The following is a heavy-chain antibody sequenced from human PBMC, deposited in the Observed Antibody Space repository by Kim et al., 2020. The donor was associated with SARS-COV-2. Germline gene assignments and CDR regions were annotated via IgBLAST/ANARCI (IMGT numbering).Heavy chain of an antibody. D-gene: IGHD3-22*01. J-gene: IGHJ5*02. CDR2: IYYSGST. V-gene: IGHV4-31*03. CDR1: GGSISSGGYY. CDR3: ARELSYYYDSSGYPKHPPHEYNWFDP. Sequence: SETLSLTCTVSGGSISSGGYYWSWIRQHPGKGLEWIGYIYYSGSTYYNPSLKSRVTISVDTSKNQFSLKLSAVTAADTAVYYCARELSYYYDSSGYPKHPPHEYNWFDPWGQGTLVTVSS.